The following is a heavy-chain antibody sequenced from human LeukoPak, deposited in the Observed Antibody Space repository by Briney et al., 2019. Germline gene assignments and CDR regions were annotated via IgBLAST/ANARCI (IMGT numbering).Heavy chain of an antibody. CDR3: AKGRNYHGSGSYADY. CDR1: GFTFNYYA. Sequence: GGSLRLSCAASGFTFNYYAMNWVRQAPGKGLEWVSAITATSLHIYYADSVKGRFTISRDNAKNSLYLQMNSLRVEDTALYYCAKGRNYHGSGSYADYWGQGTLVTVSS. CDR2: ITATSLHI. J-gene: IGHJ4*02. V-gene: IGHV3-21*04. D-gene: IGHD3-10*01.